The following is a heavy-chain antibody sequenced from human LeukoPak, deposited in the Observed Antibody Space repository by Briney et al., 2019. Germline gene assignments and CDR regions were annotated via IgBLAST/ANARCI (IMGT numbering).Heavy chain of an antibody. V-gene: IGHV1-18*01. D-gene: IGHD4-17*01. J-gene: IGHJ4*02. Sequence: GASVKVSCKASNYNFSDYTINWVRQAPGQGLEWMGWISPKNGDTNPAQRFQGRVTMTTETSTTTAYMDLRNLTSDDTAVYFCAGGPLYGDCYCDFWGQGTLVTVSS. CDR1: NYNFSDYT. CDR2: ISPKNGDT. CDR3: AGGPLYGDCYCDF.